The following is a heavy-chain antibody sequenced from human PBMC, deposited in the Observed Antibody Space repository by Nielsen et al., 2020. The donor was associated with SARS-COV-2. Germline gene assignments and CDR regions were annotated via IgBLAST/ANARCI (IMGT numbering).Heavy chain of an antibody. V-gene: IGHV3-9*01. CDR3: AKLSVVWFADY. CDR1: GFTFDDYA. Sequence: SLKISCAASGFTFDDYAMHWVRQAPGKGLEWVSGISWNSGSIGYADSVKGRFTISRDNAKNSLYLQMNSLRAKDTALYYCAKLSVVWFADYCGQGTLVTVSS. CDR2: ISWNSGSI. D-gene: IGHD2-15*01. J-gene: IGHJ4*02.